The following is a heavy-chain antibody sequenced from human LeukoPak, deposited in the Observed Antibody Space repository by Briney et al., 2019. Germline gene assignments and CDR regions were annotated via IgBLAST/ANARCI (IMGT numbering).Heavy chain of an antibody. J-gene: IGHJ4*02. V-gene: IGHV3-48*02. Sequence: GGSLRLSCEASGFTFSSYSMNWVRQAPGKGLEWVSHITASGTAMFYADSVKGRFTISRDNAKNSLYLQMNSLRDEDTAVYYCASSGSYRFDYWGQGTLVTVSS. CDR2: ITASGTAM. D-gene: IGHD1-26*01. CDR3: ASSGSYRFDY. CDR1: GFTFSSYS.